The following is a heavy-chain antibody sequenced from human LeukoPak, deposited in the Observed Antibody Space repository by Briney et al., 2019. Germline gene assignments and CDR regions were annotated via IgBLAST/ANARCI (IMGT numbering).Heavy chain of an antibody. J-gene: IGHJ4*02. CDR3: ARGIAAAGHLDY. D-gene: IGHD6-13*01. V-gene: IGHV3-33*01. Sequence: GGSLRLSCAASGFTFSSYGMHWVRQAPGKGLEWVAVIWYDGSNNYYEDSVKGRLTFPRDNSKTPLYLQMNSLRAEDTAVYYCARGIAAAGHLDYWGQGTLVTVSS. CDR2: IWYDGSNN. CDR1: GFTFSSYG.